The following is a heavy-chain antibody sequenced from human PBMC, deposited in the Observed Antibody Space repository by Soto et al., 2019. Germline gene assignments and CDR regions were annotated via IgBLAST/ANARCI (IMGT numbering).Heavy chain of an antibody. CDR3: AKGFIVVVPVLRPDEAFDV. J-gene: IGHJ3*01. Sequence: DVQLLESGGGLVQPGGSLRLACAASGFTFGNYAINWVRLAPGKGLEWVSGISGGGGSTYYADSVKGRFTIFRDTSKNTAFLQMNSLRADDTAVYYFAKGFIVVVPVLRPDEAFDVWGQGTMVTVSS. D-gene: IGHD2-21*02. CDR2: ISGGGGST. CDR1: GFTFGNYA. V-gene: IGHV3-23*01.